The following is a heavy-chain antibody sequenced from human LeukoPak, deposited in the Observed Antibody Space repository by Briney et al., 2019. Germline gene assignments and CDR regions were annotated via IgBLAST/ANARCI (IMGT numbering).Heavy chain of an antibody. D-gene: IGHD2-15*01. CDR1: GYGFTTYW. CDR2: IYPGDSDA. J-gene: IGHJ3*02. Sequence: GESLKISCKGSGYGFTTYWIGWVRQMPGKGLEWMGIIYPGDSDARYSPSFQGQVTISVDKSISTAYLQWSSLEASDTAMYYCTRRGYCSGGSCFSHAFDIWGQGTMVTVSS. V-gene: IGHV5-51*01. CDR3: TRRGYCSGGSCFSHAFDI.